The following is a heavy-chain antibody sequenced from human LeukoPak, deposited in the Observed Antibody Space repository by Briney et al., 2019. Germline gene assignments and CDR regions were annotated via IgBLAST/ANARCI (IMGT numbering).Heavy chain of an antibody. D-gene: IGHD3-22*01. V-gene: IGHV4-39*01. CDR3: ASVTGNYYDSSGVCYYDY. CDR1: GGSISSSSYY. CDR2: IYYSGST. Sequence: SETLSLTCTVSGGSISSSSYYWGWIRQPPGKGLEWIGSIYYSGSTYYNPSLKSRVTISVDTSKNQFSLKLSSVTAADTAVYYCASVTGNYYDSSGVCYYDYWGQGTLVTVSS. J-gene: IGHJ4*02.